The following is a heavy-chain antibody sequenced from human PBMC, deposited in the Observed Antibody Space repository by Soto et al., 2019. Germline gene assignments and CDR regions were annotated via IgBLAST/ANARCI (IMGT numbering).Heavy chain of an antibody. CDR3: ARLLHGYSPVFDY. J-gene: IGHJ4*01. Sequence: SVKVSCKASGGTFSSYAISWVRQAPGQGLEWMGGIIPIFGTANYAQKFQGRVTITADESTSTAYMELSSLRSEDTAVYYCARLLHGYSPVFDYWGHGTLVTVSS. V-gene: IGHV1-69*13. CDR2: IIPIFGTA. D-gene: IGHD5-18*01. CDR1: GGTFSSYA.